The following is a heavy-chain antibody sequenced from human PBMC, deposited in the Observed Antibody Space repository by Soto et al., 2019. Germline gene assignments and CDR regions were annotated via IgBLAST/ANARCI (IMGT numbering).Heavy chain of an antibody. J-gene: IGHJ4*02. D-gene: IGHD3-10*01. Sequence: ASVKVSCKASGYTFTGYYMHWVRQAPGQGLEWMGWINPNSGGTNYAQKFQGWVTMTRDTSISTAYMELSRLRSDDTAVYYCARARIMVRGVIRYFDYWGQGTLVTV. V-gene: IGHV1-2*04. CDR2: INPNSGGT. CDR3: ARARIMVRGVIRYFDY. CDR1: GYTFTGYY.